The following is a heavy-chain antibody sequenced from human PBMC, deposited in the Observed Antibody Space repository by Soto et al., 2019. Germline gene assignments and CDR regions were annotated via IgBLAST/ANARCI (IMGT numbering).Heavy chain of an antibody. Sequence: SETLSLTCTVSGGSISSYYWSWIRQPPGKGLEWIGYIYYSGSTNYNPSLKSRVTISVDTSKNQFSLKLSSVTAADTAVYYCALHRHYDCWSGQGPLKYYFDYWGQGTLVTVCS. D-gene: IGHD3-3*01. V-gene: IGHV4-59*08. CDR3: ALHRHYDCWSGQGPLKYYFDY. CDR2: IYYSGST. J-gene: IGHJ4*02. CDR1: GGSISSYY.